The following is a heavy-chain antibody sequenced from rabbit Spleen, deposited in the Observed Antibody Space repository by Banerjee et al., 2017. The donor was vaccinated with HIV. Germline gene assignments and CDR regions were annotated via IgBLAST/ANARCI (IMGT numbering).Heavy chain of an antibody. Sequence: QSLEESGGDLVKPGASLTLTCTASGFSFTYIDYLCWVRQPPGKGPEWIACVAAGVSFTSYYATWAKGRFTISKTSSTTVTLQMTSLTAADMATYFCARDSGTSFSSYGMDLWGPGTLVTVS. CDR1: GFSFTYIDY. J-gene: IGHJ6*01. D-gene: IGHD8-1*01. CDR2: VAAGVSFTS. CDR3: ARDSGTSFSSYGMDL. V-gene: IGHV1S40*01.